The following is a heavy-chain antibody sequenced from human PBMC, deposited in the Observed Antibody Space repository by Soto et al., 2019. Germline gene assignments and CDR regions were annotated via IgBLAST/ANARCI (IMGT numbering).Heavy chain of an antibody. CDR1: GFTFSSYS. J-gene: IGHJ4*02. CDR3: ARDRQYYYDSSGYYYVHDAPFDY. D-gene: IGHD3-22*01. CDR2: ISSSSSYI. V-gene: IGHV3-21*01. Sequence: GGSLRLSCAASGFTFSSYSMNWVRQAPGKGLEWVSSISSSSSYIYYADSVRGRFTISRDNAKNSLYLQMNSLRAEDTAVYYCARDRQYYYDSSGYYYVHDAPFDYWGQGTLVTVSS.